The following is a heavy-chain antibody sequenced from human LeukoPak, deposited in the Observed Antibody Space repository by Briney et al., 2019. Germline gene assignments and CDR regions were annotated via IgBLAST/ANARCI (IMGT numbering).Heavy chain of an antibody. V-gene: IGHV3-23*01. Sequence: HPGGSLRLSCAASGFTFSSYAMSWVRQAPGKGLEWVSAISGNGGRTYYGDSVKGRFTISRDNSKNTLYLQMNSLRAEDTAVFYCAKGDYGDCYWGQGTLVTVSS. CDR3: AKGDYGDCY. J-gene: IGHJ4*02. CDR2: ISGNGGRT. CDR1: GFTFSSYA. D-gene: IGHD4-17*01.